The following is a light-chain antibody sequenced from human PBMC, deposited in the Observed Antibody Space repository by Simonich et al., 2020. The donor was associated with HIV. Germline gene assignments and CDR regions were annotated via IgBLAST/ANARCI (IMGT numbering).Light chain of an antibody. J-gene: IGLJ2*01. CDR3: QVWDRSSDHVV. V-gene: IGLV3-21*03. CDR2: NDS. Sequence: SYVLTQPPSVSVAPGKTARITCGGNNIGSKSGHWYQRKPGQAPVLVVYNDSDRPSGIPERFSGSNSGNTATLTISRVEAGDEADYSCQVWDRSSDHVVFGGGTKLTVL. CDR1: NIGSKS.